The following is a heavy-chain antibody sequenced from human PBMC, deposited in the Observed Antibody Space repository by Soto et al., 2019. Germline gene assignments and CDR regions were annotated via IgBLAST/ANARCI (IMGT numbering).Heavy chain of an antibody. Sequence: HPGGSLRLSCAASGFTFSSYDMHWVRQATGKGLEWVSAIGTAGSTYYADSVKGRFTISRDNSKNSLYLQMNSLRAEDTALYYCAKARGQWLAYYYYGMDVWGQGTTVTVSS. CDR3: AKARGQWLAYYYYGMDV. V-gene: IGHV3-13*01. CDR1: GFTFSSYD. CDR2: IGTAGST. D-gene: IGHD6-19*01. J-gene: IGHJ6*02.